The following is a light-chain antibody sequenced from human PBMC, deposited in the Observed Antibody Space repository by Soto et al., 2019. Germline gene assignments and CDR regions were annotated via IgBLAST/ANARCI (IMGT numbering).Light chain of an antibody. J-gene: IGLJ2*01. V-gene: IGLV2-14*03. CDR1: SSDIGSFNY. CDR2: DVN. CDR3: CSYASTNTLI. Sequence: QSALTQPASVSGSPGQSIVISCTGTSSDIGSFNYVSWYQQYPGQVPKLMVYDVNTRPSGVSNRFSGSKSGNTASLIISGLQADDEADYYCCSYASTNTLIFGGGTKLTVL.